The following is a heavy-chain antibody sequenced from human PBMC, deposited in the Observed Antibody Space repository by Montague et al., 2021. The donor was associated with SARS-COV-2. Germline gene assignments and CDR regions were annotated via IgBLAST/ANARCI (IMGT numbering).Heavy chain of an antibody. Sequence: SETLSLTCAVYGGSFSAYYWSWIRQPPGKGLEWIGEINHSGSTNYNPSLKSRVTISVGTSKNQFSLKLSSVTAADTAVYYCAIPMVRGFSRAFDIWGQGTMVTVSS. CDR2: INHSGST. J-gene: IGHJ3*02. V-gene: IGHV4-34*01. CDR1: GGSFSAYY. D-gene: IGHD3-10*01. CDR3: AIPMVRGFSRAFDI.